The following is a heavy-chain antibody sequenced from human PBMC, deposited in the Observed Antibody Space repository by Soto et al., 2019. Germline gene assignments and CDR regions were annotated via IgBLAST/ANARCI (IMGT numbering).Heavy chain of an antibody. D-gene: IGHD3-3*01. CDR1: GASISSSSYY. CDR2: MYYSGNS. CDR3: SRQSLVRIFGGAISWFDP. V-gene: IGHV4-39*01. J-gene: IGHJ5*02. Sequence: QLQLQESGPGLVKPSETLSLTCTVSGASISSSSYYWGWIRQPPGKGLEWIGSMYYSGNSYYNPYPGSRVALSVNTSKKQLSPTLSAVTAAETAVYYCSRQSLVRIFGGAISWFDPWGQGTQVTVSS.